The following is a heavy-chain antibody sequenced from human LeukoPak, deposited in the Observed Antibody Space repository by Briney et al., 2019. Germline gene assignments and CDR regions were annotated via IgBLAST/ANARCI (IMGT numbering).Heavy chain of an antibody. V-gene: IGHV3-21*01. D-gene: IGHD3-10*01. J-gene: IGHJ5*02. CDR1: GFNFNSYA. CDR3: ARDLTGKSVIFGWFDP. Sequence: GGSLRLSCAGSGFNFNSYALNWIRQAPGKGLEWVSSITSGSNYMYYADSVKGRFTISRDDAKNSVYLQMNSLTAEDTAVYFCARDLTGKSVIFGWFDPWGQGTQVTVSS. CDR2: ITSGSNYM.